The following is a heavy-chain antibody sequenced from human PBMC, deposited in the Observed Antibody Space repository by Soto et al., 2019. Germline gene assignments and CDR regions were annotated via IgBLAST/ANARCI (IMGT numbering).Heavy chain of an antibody. CDR2: IDPNDSYD. V-gene: IGHV5-10-1*01. Sequence: EVQLVQSGTEVRKPGESLRISCQTSAYSFTSDWIDWVRQTPEKGLEWIGKIDPNDSYDRYSPSFQGHVTISVDKSISTAYLQWSTLKASDTAIYYCARRSRDYDVFDYWGQGTRVTVSS. J-gene: IGHJ4*02. CDR1: AYSFTSDW. CDR3: ARRSRDYDVFDY. D-gene: IGHD5-12*01.